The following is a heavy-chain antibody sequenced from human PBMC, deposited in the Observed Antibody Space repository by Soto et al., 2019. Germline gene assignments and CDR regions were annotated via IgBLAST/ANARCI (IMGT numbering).Heavy chain of an antibody. D-gene: IGHD2-15*01. CDR1: GYTFTSYA. CDR3: ARDNRGYCSGGSCYPNWFDP. CDR2: INAGNGNT. J-gene: IGHJ5*02. Sequence: ASVKVSCKASGYTFTSYAMHWVRQAPGQRLEWMGWINAGNGNTKYSQKFQGRVTITRDTSASTAYMELSSLRSEDTAVYYCARDNRGYCSGGSCYPNWFDPWGQGTLVTVSS. V-gene: IGHV1-3*01.